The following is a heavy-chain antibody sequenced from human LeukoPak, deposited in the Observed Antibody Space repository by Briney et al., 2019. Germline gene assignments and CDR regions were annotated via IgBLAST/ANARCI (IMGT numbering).Heavy chain of an antibody. V-gene: IGHV1-2*02. J-gene: IGHJ4*02. CDR3: ARENLNYYGSGSYLY. CDR1: GYPFIGYY. CDR2: INPESGAT. D-gene: IGHD3-10*01. Sequence: ASVKVSCKASGYPFIGYYIHWVRQGPRQGLEWLGWINPESGATKYAQRFEGRVTLTRDTSVTTVHMELSGLRYDDSAVYYCARENLNYYGSGSYLYWGQGSQVTVSS.